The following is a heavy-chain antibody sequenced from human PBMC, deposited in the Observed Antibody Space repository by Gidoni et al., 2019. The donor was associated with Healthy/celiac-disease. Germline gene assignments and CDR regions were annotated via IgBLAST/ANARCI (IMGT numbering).Heavy chain of an antibody. CDR3: AKSPGYSYGHGVFDY. CDR1: GFTFDDYA. D-gene: IGHD5-18*01. V-gene: IGHV3-9*01. CDR2: ISWNSGSI. Sequence: EVQLVESGGGLVQPGRSLRLSCAASGFTFDDYAMHWVRQAPGKGLEGVSGISWNSGSIGYAESVKGRFTISRDNAKNSLYLQMNSLRAEDTALYYCAKSPGYSYGHGVFDYWGQGTLVTVSS. J-gene: IGHJ4*02.